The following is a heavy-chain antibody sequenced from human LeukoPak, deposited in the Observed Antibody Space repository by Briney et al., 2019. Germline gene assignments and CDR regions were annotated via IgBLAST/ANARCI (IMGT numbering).Heavy chain of an antibody. Sequence: PGGSLRLSCAASGFTFSSYSMNWVRQAPGKGLEWVSYISSSSSTIYYADSVKGRFTISRDNAKNSLYLQMNSLRAEDTAVYYCASQRDLIIFDYWGQGTLVTVSS. J-gene: IGHJ4*02. CDR1: GFTFSSYS. CDR3: ASQRDLIIFDY. V-gene: IGHV3-48*01. CDR2: ISSSSSTI.